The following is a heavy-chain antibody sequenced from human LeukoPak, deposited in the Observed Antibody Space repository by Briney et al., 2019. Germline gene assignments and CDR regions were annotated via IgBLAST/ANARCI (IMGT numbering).Heavy chain of an antibody. CDR1: GFTFSSYA. J-gene: IGHJ4*02. Sequence: QTGGSLRLSCAASGFTFSSYATSWVRQAPGKGLEWVAVISYDGSNKYYADSVKGRFTISRDNSKNTLYLQMNSLRAEDTAVYYCAKTMVRGEERPYYFDYWGQGTLVTVSS. D-gene: IGHD3-10*01. V-gene: IGHV3-30*04. CDR2: ISYDGSNK. CDR3: AKTMVRGEERPYYFDY.